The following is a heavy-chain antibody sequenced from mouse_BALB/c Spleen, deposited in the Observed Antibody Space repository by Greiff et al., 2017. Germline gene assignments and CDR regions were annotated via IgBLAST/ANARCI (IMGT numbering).Heavy chain of an antibody. J-gene: IGHJ2*01. CDR1: GYSITSDYA. CDR2: ISYSGST. D-gene: IGHD4-1*01. CDR3: ARGTGTSFDY. V-gene: IGHV3-2*02. Sequence: EVQGVESGPGLVKPSQSLSLTCTVTGYSITSDYAWNWIRQFPGNKLEWMGYISYSGSTSYNPSLKSRISITRDTSKNQFFLQLNSVTTEDTATYYCARGTGTSFDYWGQGTTLTVSS.